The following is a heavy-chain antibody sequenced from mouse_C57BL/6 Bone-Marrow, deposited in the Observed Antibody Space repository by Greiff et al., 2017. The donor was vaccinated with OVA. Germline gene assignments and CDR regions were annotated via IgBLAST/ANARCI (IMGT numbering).Heavy chain of an antibody. Sequence: VQLKQSGPELVKPGASVKMSCKASGYTFTDYNMHWVKQSHGKSLEWIGYINPNNGGNSYNQKFKGKATLTVNKSSRTAYMDLRSLTSDDSAVYYCARRGYYGSRAWYFDVWGTGTTVTVSS. J-gene: IGHJ1*03. D-gene: IGHD1-1*01. CDR2: INPNNGGN. CDR1: GYTFTDYN. CDR3: ARRGYYGSRAWYFDV. V-gene: IGHV1-22*01.